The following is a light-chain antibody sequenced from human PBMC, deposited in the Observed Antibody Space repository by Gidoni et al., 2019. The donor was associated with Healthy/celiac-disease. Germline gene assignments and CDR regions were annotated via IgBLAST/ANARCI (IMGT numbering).Light chain of an antibody. J-gene: IGKJ4*01. CDR1: QGISSY. V-gene: IGKV1-9*01. CDR2: AAS. Sequence: IRLPQSPSFLSASVGDRVTITCRASQGISSYLAWYQQKPGKAPKLLIYAASTLQSGVPSRFSGSGSGTEFTLTISSLQPEDFATYYCQQLNSYPLTFGGETKVEVK. CDR3: QQLNSYPLT.